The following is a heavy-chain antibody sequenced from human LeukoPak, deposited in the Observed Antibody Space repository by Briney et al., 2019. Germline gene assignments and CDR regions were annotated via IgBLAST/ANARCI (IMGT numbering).Heavy chain of an antibody. V-gene: IGHV4-59*01. CDR1: GGSISSYY. J-gene: IGHJ5*02. CDR3: ARWGAGTFDP. CDR2: INYSGTT. Sequence: PSETLSLTCTVSGGSISSYYWSWIRQPPGKGLEWIGYINYSGTTHYNPSLKSRVTISIDTSKNQFSLKLSSVTAADTAVYYCARWGAGTFDPWGRGTLVTVSS. D-gene: IGHD3-16*01.